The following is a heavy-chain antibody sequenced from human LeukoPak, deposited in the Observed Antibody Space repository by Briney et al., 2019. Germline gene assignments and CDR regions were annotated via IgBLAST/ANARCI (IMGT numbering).Heavy chain of an antibody. D-gene: IGHD3-9*01. J-gene: IGHJ6*02. V-gene: IGHV3-30*18. CDR3: AKALYYDIRGGMSV. Sequence: GGSLRLSCAASGFILSNYGVHWVRQAPGKGLEWVAVISNDGSTKFYTDPVKGRFTISRDNSKNTVDLQMDSLRVEDTAVYYCAKALYYDIRGGMSVWGQGTTVTVSS. CDR1: GFILSNYG. CDR2: ISNDGSTK.